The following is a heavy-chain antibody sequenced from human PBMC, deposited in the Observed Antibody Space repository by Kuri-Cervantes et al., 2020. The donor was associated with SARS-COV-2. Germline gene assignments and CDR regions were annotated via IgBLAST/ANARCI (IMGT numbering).Heavy chain of an antibody. V-gene: IGHV3-7*03. CDR2: INEDGSEK. CDR1: GFMFSRYW. Sequence: GGSLRLSCAASGFMFSRYWMSWVRQAPGKGLEWVANINEDGSEKYYVDSVKGRFTISRDNAKNSLYLQMDSLTTEDAAVYYCARSLTTTYSFWGQGTLVTVSS. CDR3: ARSLTTTYSF. J-gene: IGHJ1*01. D-gene: IGHD4-11*01.